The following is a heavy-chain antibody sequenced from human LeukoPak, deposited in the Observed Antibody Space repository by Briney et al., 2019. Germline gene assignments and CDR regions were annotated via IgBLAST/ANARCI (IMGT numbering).Heavy chain of an antibody. CDR2: ISAYNGNT. CDR1: GYTFTSYG. CDR3: ARSPQCSSGRIINYYIDV. Sequence: ASVIPSSMASGYTFTSYGMRWVRQAPGQGHQWMGCISAYNGNTNYAQKLQGRVTMTTDTSTSTAYMELRSLRSDDAAVYYCARSPQCSSGRIINYYIDVWRKGTTVTIAS. D-gene: IGHD6-19*01. V-gene: IGHV1-18*01. J-gene: IGHJ6*03.